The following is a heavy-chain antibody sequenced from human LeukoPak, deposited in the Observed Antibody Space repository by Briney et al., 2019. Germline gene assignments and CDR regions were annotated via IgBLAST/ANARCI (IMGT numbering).Heavy chain of an antibody. D-gene: IGHD5-24*01. CDR1: GDSVSSAVYY. Sequence: SETLSLACTVSGDSVSSAVYYWSWVRQPPGKGLEYIGYIFYTGSTNYNPSLKSRVTISVDTSKNQFSLKLSSVTAADTAVYYCARVPTKRRQYFDYWGQGTLVTVSS. J-gene: IGHJ4*02. CDR3: ARVPTKRRQYFDY. CDR2: IFYTGST. V-gene: IGHV4-61*08.